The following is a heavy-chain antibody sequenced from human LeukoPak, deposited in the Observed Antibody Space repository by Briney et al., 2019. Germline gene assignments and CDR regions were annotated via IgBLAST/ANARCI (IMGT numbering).Heavy chain of an antibody. CDR3: ARDKGYCSSTSCYDAYYGMDV. Sequence: EASVKVSCKASGYTFSAYYIHWVRQAPGQGLEWMGWINPISGGTNFAQKFQGRVTLTRDTSIGTAYMELSGLRSDDTAVYYCARDKGYCSSTSCYDAYYGMDVWGQGTTVTVSS. J-gene: IGHJ6*02. D-gene: IGHD2-2*01. CDR2: INPISGGT. V-gene: IGHV1-2*02. CDR1: GYTFSAYY.